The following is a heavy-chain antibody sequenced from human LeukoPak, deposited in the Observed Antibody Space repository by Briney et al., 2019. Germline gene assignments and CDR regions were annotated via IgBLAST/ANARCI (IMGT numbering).Heavy chain of an antibody. Sequence: SETLSLTCTVSGGSISSYYWSWIRQPPGKGLEWIGEINHSGSTNYNPSLKSRVTISVDTSKNQFSLKLSSVTAADTAVYYCARAPWYDYVWGSYRFDYWGQGTLVTVSS. CDR3: ARAPWYDYVWGSYRFDY. D-gene: IGHD3-16*02. J-gene: IGHJ4*02. CDR1: GGSISSYY. V-gene: IGHV4-34*01. CDR2: INHSGST.